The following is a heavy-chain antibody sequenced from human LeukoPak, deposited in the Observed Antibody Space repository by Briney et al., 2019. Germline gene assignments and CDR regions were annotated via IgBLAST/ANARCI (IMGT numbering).Heavy chain of an antibody. CDR1: GDSISRYS. J-gene: IGHJ5*02. V-gene: IGHV4-59*01. CDR3: ARDGGDYDTGNWFDP. Sequence: SETLSLTCTVSGDSISRYSWSWIRQPPGKGLEWIGYVYYSGSTNYNPSLKSRVTISVDMSKNQFSLKLSSVTAADTAVYYCARDGGDYDTGNWFDPWGQGTLVTVSS. CDR2: VYYSGST. D-gene: IGHD4-17*01.